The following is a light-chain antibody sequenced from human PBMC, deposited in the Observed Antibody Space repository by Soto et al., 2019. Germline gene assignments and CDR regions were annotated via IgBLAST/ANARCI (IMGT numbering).Light chain of an antibody. Sequence: EIVMTQSPATVSVSPGERATLSCRASENVYGNVAWYQPRPRHAPSLLIYDASTRATDISASFSASGSGTDFTLTIRRLEPEDFAVYYCQQYGSSGTFGQGTKVDI. J-gene: IGKJ1*01. CDR2: DAS. CDR3: QQYGSSGT. V-gene: IGKV3-15*01. CDR1: ENVYGN.